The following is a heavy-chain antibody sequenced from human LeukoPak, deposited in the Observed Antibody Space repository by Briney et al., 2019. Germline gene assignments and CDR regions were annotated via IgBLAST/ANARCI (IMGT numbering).Heavy chain of an antibody. Sequence: GGSLRLSCAASGFTFSSHGMHWVRQAPGKGLEWVAIIWYDGSNKYYADSLKGRFTISRDNSKSTLYLQMNSLRAEDTAVYYCARGPKSYGIVYYFDYWGQGTLVTVSS. J-gene: IGHJ4*02. CDR2: IWYDGSNK. V-gene: IGHV3-33*01. CDR3: ARGPKSYGIVYYFDY. D-gene: IGHD1-26*01. CDR1: GFTFSSHG.